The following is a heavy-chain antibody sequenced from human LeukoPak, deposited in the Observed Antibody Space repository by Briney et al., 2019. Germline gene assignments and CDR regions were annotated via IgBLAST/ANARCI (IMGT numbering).Heavy chain of an antibody. CDR2: ISYDGSNK. CDR3: AREAPHGYYYDSSGYYGNWFDP. Sequence: PGRSLRLSCAASGFTFSSYAMHWVHQAPGKGLEWVAVISYDGSNKYYADSVKGRFTISRDNSKNTLYLQMNSLRAEDTAVYYCAREAPHGYYYDSSGYYGNWFDPWGQGTLVTVSS. D-gene: IGHD3-22*01. V-gene: IGHV3-30-3*01. CDR1: GFTFSSYA. J-gene: IGHJ5*02.